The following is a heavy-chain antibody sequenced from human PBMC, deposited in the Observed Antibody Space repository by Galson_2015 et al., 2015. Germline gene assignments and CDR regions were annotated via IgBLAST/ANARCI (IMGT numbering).Heavy chain of an antibody. CDR3: AKMVGSGSGRGSYCSDY. V-gene: IGHV3-23*01. CDR1: GFTFSSYT. Sequence: LRLSCAASGFTFSSYTMSWVRQAPGKGLEWVSVISGDGGTTYYADSVKGRFTISRDNFKNTLYLEMNSLRAEDTAVYYCAKMVGSGSGRGSYCSDYWGQGTLVTVSS. J-gene: IGHJ4*02. CDR2: ISGDGGTT. D-gene: IGHD2-15*01.